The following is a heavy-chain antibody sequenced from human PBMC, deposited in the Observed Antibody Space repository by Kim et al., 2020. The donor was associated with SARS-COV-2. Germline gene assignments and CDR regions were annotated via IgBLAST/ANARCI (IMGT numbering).Heavy chain of an antibody. J-gene: IGHJ6*02. CDR3: ARVQSPWGWYTWERYYYYGMDV. CDR1: GFTFSSYE. CDR2: ISSSGSTI. Sequence: GGSLRLSCAASGFTFSSYEMNWVRQAPGKGLEWVSYISSSGSTIYYADSVKGRFTISRDNAKNSLHLQMNSLRAEDTAVYYCARVQSPWGWYTWERYYYYGMDVWGQGTTVTVSS. V-gene: IGHV3-48*03. D-gene: IGHD6-19*01.